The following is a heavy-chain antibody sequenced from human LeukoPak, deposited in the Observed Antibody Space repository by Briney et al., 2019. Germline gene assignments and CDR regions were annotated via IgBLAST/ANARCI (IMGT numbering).Heavy chain of an antibody. Sequence: GGSLRLSCAASGLTFSSYAMSWVRQGPGKGLEWVSGISGSGTNTYYADSVKGRFTISRDNSKNTLYLQMDSLRAEDTAVYYCARVGFCSSISCYNHYWGPGTLITVSS. CDR3: ARVGFCSSISCYNHY. CDR2: ISGSGTNT. J-gene: IGHJ4*02. V-gene: IGHV3-23*01. D-gene: IGHD2-2*02. CDR1: GLTFSSYA.